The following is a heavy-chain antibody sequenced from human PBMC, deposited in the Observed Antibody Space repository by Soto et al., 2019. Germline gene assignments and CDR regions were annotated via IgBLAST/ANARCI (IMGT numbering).Heavy chain of an antibody. CDR3: ARTSSSSWAYYYYGMDV. J-gene: IGHJ6*02. V-gene: IGHV4-34*01. CDR2: INHSGST. CDR1: GGSFSCYY. Sequence: SETLSLTCAVYGGSFSCYYWSWIRQPPGKGLEWIGEINHSGSTNYNPSLKSRVTISVDTSKNQFSLKLSSVTAADTAVYYCARTSSSSWAYYYYGMDVWGQGTTVTVSS. D-gene: IGHD6-13*01.